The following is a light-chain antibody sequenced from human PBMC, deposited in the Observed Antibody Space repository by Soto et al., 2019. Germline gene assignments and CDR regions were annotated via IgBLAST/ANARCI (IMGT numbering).Light chain of an antibody. J-gene: IGLJ1*01. V-gene: IGLV2-11*01. Sequence: QSVLTQPRSVSGSPGQSVTISCTGTSSDVGGYNYVSWYQQHPGKAPELMIYDVTKRPSGVPDRFSGSKSGNTASLTISGLQAEDEADYYRCPYVGTDTYSFGTGTKVTVL. CDR3: CPYVGTDTYS. CDR1: SSDVGGYNY. CDR2: DVT.